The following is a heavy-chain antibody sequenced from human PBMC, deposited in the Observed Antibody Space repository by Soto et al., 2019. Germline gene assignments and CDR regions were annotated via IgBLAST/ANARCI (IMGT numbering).Heavy chain of an antibody. D-gene: IGHD4-17*01. CDR1: GGSIRSGGYY. V-gene: IGHV4-31*03. J-gene: IGHJ4*02. CDR3: ARGVGNDYSGYYFDY. Sequence: QVQLQESGPGLVKPSQTLSLTCTVSGGSIRSGGYYWSWIRQPPGKGLEWIGYVYYSGSTYFNPSLKSRVTISVDTSKNQFSLKLSSVTAADTAVYYCARGVGNDYSGYYFDYWGQGTLVTVSS. CDR2: VYYSGST.